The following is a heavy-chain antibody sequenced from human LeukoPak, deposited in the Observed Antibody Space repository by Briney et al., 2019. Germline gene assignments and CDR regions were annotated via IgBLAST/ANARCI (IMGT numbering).Heavy chain of an antibody. D-gene: IGHD6-13*01. J-gene: IGHJ4*02. V-gene: IGHV1-2*02. CDR1: GYTFTSYG. Sequence: ASVKVSCKASGYTFTSYGISWVRQAPGQGLEWMGWINPNSGGTNYAQKFQGRVTMTRDTSISTAYMELSRLRSDDTAVYYCARAPLLQQLVPPFDYWGQGTLVTVSS. CDR3: ARAPLLQQLVPPFDY. CDR2: INPNSGGT.